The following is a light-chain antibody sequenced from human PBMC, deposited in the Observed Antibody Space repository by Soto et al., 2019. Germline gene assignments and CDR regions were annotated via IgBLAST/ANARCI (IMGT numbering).Light chain of an antibody. Sequence: ENGLTQSPGTLSVSPGERATLSCRASQSVTSNYLAWYQQKPGQAPRLLIYSASSRATGIPDRFSGSGSGTDFTLTISRLEPEDFAVYYCQQYGGSPLTFGQGTKVEIK. CDR1: QSVTSNY. J-gene: IGKJ1*01. CDR2: SAS. CDR3: QQYGGSPLT. V-gene: IGKV3-20*01.